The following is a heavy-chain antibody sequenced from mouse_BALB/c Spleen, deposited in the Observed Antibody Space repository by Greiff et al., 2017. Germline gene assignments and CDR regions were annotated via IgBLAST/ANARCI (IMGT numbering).Heavy chain of an antibody. CDR3: ARWDWEYYFDY. CDR2: ISSGSSTI. V-gene: IGHV5-17*02. D-gene: IGHD4-1*01. Sequence: EVQGVESGGGLVQPGGSRKLSCAASGFTFSSFGMHWVRQAPEKGLEWVAYISSGSSTIYYADTVKGRFTISRDNTKNTLFLQMTSLRSEDTAMYYCARWDWEYYFDYWGQGTTLTVSS. J-gene: IGHJ2*01. CDR1: GFTFSSFG.